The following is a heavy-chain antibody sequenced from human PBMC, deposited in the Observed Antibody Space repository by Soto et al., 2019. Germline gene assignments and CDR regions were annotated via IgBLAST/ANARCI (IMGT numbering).Heavy chain of an antibody. CDR1: GYRFTSYW. V-gene: IGHV5-51*01. J-gene: IGHJ4*02. Sequence: PGESLKISCKGSGYRFTSYWIGWVRQTPGKVLEWMGIFFPGDSDLRISPSFQGQVTISVDKSITTAYLQWSSLKVSDTAMYDCAISSLAAAGFDVWGQGTQVTVSS. D-gene: IGHD6-13*01. CDR2: FFPGDSDL. CDR3: AISSLAAAGFDV.